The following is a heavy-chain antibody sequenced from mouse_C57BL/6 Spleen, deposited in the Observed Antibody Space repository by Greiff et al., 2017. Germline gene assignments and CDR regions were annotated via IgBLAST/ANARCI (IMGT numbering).Heavy chain of an antibody. CDR2: LDPSDSYT. CDR3: ARSRSSGYYFDY. Sequence: VQLQQPGAELVMPGASVKLSCKASGYTFTSYWMHWVKQRPGQGLEWIGELDPSDSYTNYNQKFKGKSTLTVDKSSSTAYMQLSSLTSEDSAVYYCARSRSSGYYFDYWGQGTTLTVSS. V-gene: IGHV1-69*01. D-gene: IGHD3-2*02. CDR1: GYTFTSYW. J-gene: IGHJ2*01.